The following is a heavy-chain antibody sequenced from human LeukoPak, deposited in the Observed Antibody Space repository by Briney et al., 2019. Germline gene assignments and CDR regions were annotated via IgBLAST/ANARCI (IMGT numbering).Heavy chain of an antibody. D-gene: IGHD6-19*01. CDR2: INHSGST. CDR3: ARGPGYSSGSTVGSYFGY. Sequence: PSETLSLTCAVYGGSFSGYYWSWIRQPPGKGLEWIGEINHSGSTNYNPSLKSRVTTSVDTSKNQFSLKLSSVTAADTAVYYCARGPGYSSGSTVGSYFGYWGQGTLVTVSS. J-gene: IGHJ4*02. CDR1: GGSFSGYY. V-gene: IGHV4-34*01.